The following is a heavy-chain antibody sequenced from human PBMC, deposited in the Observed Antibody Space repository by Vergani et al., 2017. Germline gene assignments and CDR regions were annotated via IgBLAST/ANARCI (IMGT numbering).Heavy chain of an antibody. V-gene: IGHV4-59*01. J-gene: IGHJ2*01. D-gene: IGHD6-19*01. CDR1: GGSISSYY. CDR2: IYYSGST. Sequence: QVQLQESGPGLVKPSETLSLTCTVSGGSISSYYWSWIRQPPGKGLAWIGYIYYSGSTNYNPALKSRVTISVDTSKNQFSLKLSSVTAADTAGYYCARGVKFRYSSLYWYFDLWGRGTLVTVSS. CDR3: ARGVKFRYSSLYWYFDL.